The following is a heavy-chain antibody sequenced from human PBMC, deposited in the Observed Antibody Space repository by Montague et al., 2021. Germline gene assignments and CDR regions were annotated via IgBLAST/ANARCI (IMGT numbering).Heavy chain of an antibody. V-gene: IGHV3-43*02. CDR2: IFGEGYDT. D-gene: IGHD3-10*01. CDR3: SKGRDAPDYYAMDV. CDR1: GFTFDDFA. J-gene: IGHJ6*02. Sequence: SLRLSCAASGFTFDDFAMHWVRQVPGKGLEWVSPIFGEGYDTKYADSVKGRFTISRDNSRNSLYLQMDSLKPEDSALYFCSKGRDAPDYYAMDVWGQGTTVTVS.